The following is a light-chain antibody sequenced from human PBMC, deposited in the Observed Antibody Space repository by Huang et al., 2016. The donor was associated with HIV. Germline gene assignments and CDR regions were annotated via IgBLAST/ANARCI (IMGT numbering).Light chain of an antibody. V-gene: IGKV3-15*01. CDR3: QQYSNWPPWT. J-gene: IGKJ1*01. Sequence: EIVMTQSPATLSVSPGARATLSCRASQTVTTNLAWYQQKPGQPPRLLIYDASTRANGVPARFSGSGSGTEFTLAISTLQSEDFAIYYCQQYSNWPPWTFGQGTKVEIK. CDR2: DAS. CDR1: QTVTTN.